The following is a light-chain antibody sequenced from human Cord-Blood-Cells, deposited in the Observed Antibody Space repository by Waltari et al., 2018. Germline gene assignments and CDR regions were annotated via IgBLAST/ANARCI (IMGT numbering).Light chain of an antibody. J-gene: IGKJ4*01. CDR1: LSVSSN. V-gene: IGKV3-15*01. CDR2: GAS. CDR3: QQYNNWPLT. Sequence: EIEMSQSLDTLSVSPGERVNLSCRASLSVSSNLAWYQQKPGQAPRLLIYGASTRATGIPARFSGSGSGTEFTLTISSLQSEDFAVYYCQQYNNWPLTFGGGTKVEIK.